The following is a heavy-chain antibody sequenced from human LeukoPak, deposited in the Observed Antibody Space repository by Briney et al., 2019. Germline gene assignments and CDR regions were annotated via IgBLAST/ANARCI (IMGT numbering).Heavy chain of an antibody. CDR1: GYTFTGYY. CDR3: ARGGVSPANWFDP. J-gene: IGHJ5*02. CDR2: ITPFNGNT. D-gene: IGHD3-16*01. Sequence: SVKVSCKASGYTFTGYYMHWVRQAPGQALEWMGWITPFNGNTNYAQKFQDRVTITRDRSMSTAYMELSSLRSEDTAMYYCARGGVSPANWFDPWGQGTLVTVSS. V-gene: IGHV1-45*02.